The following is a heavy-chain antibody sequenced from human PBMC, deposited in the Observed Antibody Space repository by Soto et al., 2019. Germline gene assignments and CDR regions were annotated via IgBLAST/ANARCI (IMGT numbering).Heavy chain of an antibody. CDR1: GYTFTSYG. V-gene: IGHV1-18*01. D-gene: IGHD1-26*01. CDR2: ISAYNGNT. CDR3: ARDTRGSYHSYYSYYGMDV. Sequence: QVQLVQSGAEVKKPGASVKVSCKASGYTFTSYGISWVRQAPGQGLEWMGWISAYNGNTNYAQKLQGRVTMTTDTSTSTAYMELRSLRSDDTAVYYCARDTRGSYHSYYSYYGMDVGGQGTTVTVSS. J-gene: IGHJ6*02.